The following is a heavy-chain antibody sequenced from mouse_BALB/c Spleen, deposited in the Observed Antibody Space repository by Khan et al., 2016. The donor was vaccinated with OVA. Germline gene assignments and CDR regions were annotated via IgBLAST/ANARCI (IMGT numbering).Heavy chain of an antibody. CDR1: GFTFSTYG. Sequence: EVQLLETGGDIVKPGGSLKLSCAASGFTFSTYGMSWVRQTPDKRLEWVATVSTGGHYTYYTDTVKGRFTISRDNAKNTLYLQMSRLRSEDTAMFYCTRLAYYYDSEGFAYWGQGTLVTVSA. CDR2: VSTGGHYT. D-gene: IGHD1-1*01. V-gene: IGHV5-6*01. CDR3: TRLAYYYDSEGFAY. J-gene: IGHJ3*01.